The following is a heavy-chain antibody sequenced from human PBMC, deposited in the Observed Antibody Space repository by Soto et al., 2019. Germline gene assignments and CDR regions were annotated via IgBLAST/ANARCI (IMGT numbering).Heavy chain of an antibody. CDR3: ASESGGDH. J-gene: IGHJ4*02. Sequence: QVQLVESGGGVVQPGRSLTLSCSASGFTFSHHAMHWVRQAPGKGLEWVAFISYDGTNNYYADSLKGRFTISRDNSKNTLYLQMNTLRAEDTAVYYCASESGGDHWGQGTLVTVSS. CDR2: ISYDGTNN. D-gene: IGHD1-26*01. CDR1: GFTFSHHA. V-gene: IGHV3-30-3*01.